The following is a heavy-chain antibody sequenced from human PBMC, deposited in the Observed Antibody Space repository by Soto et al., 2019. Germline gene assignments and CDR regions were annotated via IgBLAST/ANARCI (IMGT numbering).Heavy chain of an antibody. CDR1: GYTFTSYA. CDR3: ARESLYSGSYYGGMDV. V-gene: IGHV1-3*01. J-gene: IGHJ6*02. CDR2: INAGNGNT. Sequence: GASVKVSCKAPGYTFTSYAMHWVRQAPGQRLEWMGWINAGNGNTKYSQKFQGRVTITRDTSASTAYMELSSLRSEDTAVYYCARESLYSGSYYGGMDVWGQGTTVTVSS. D-gene: IGHD1-26*01.